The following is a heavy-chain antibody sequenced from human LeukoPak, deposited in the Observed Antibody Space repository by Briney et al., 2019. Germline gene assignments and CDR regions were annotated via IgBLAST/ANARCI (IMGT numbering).Heavy chain of an antibody. CDR2: INHSGST. J-gene: IGHJ4*02. Sequence: PSETLSLTCAVYGGSFSGYYWSWIRQPPGKGLEWIGEINHSGSTNYNPSLKSRVTISVDTSKNQFSLKLSSVTAADTAVYYCARGRPYYGSGSYYNRNNNREFDYWGQGTLVTVSS. CDR1: GGSFSGYY. D-gene: IGHD3-10*01. V-gene: IGHV4-34*01. CDR3: ARGRPYYGSGSYYNRNNNREFDY.